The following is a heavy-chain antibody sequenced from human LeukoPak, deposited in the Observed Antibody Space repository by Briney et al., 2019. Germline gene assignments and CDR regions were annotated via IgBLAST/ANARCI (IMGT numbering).Heavy chain of an antibody. V-gene: IGHV4-30-2*01. CDR3: ARGPSSWYDWFDP. J-gene: IGHJ5*02. Sequence: PSETLSLTCAVSGGSISSGGYSWSWIRQPPGKGLEWIGYIYHSGSTYYNPSLKSRVTISVDRSKNQFSLKLSSVTAADTAVYYWARGPSSWYDWFDPWGQGTLVTVSS. CDR1: GGSISSGGYS. D-gene: IGHD6-13*01. CDR2: IYHSGST.